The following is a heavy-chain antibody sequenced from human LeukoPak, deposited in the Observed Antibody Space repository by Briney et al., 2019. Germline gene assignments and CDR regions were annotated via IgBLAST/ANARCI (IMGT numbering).Heavy chain of an antibody. CDR3: AKNSAAAGQFPSSYDN. J-gene: IGHJ4*02. CDR2: ITFSGGTT. Sequence: GGSLRLSCGASGVPFSSNAMCWVRDASGEGLEWVSTITFSGGTTYYADSVKGRFTISRDNSKNTLHLQMNSLRAEDTAVYYCAKNSAAAGQFPSSYDNWGQGTLVTVSS. V-gene: IGHV3-23*01. D-gene: IGHD6-13*01. CDR1: GVPFSSNA.